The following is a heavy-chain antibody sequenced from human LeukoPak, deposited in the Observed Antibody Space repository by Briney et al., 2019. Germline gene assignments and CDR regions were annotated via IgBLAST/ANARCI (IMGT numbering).Heavy chain of an antibody. CDR2: ISSGSGTI. D-gene: IGHD3-22*01. V-gene: IGHV3-48*01. CDR3: VRDRDGSGYYYLY. CDR1: GFTFSSFS. Sequence: GGSLRLSCAASGFTFSSFSMNWVRQAPGKGLEWVSYISSGSGTIYYADSVKGRFTISRDNAKNSLFLQMNSLRAEDTALYYCVRDRDGSGYYYLYWGQGTLVTVSS. J-gene: IGHJ4*02.